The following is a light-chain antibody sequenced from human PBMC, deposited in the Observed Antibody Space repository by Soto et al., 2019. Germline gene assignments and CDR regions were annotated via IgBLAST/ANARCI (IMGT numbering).Light chain of an antibody. Sequence: EIVLTQSPGTLSLSPGERATLSCRASPGVSNTLAWYQQRPGQAPRLLIYGASIRAPGIPARFSGGGSGTEFTLTITSLQSEDFAVYYCQQYENWPYTFGQGTKLEIK. CDR1: PGVSNT. CDR2: GAS. CDR3: QQYENWPYT. J-gene: IGKJ2*01. V-gene: IGKV3-15*01.